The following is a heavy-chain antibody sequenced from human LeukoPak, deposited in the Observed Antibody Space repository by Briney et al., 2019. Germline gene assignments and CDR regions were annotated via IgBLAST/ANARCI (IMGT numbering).Heavy chain of an antibody. J-gene: IGHJ4*02. CDR1: GFTFTNYA. CDR2: VSTDGYTT. D-gene: IGHD1-1*01. V-gene: IGHV3-23*01. Sequence: GGSLRLSCAASGFTFTNYAMSWVRQAPGKGLEWLSAVSTDGYTTYYADSVKGRFTISRDNSKNTVYLQMNSLRVEDTAVYFCAKSRSGSANWALQIFDNWGQGTLVTVSS. CDR3: AKSRSGSANWALQIFDN.